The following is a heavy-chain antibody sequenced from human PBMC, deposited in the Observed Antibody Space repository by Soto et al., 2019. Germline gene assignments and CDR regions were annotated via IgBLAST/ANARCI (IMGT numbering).Heavy chain of an antibody. V-gene: IGHV5-10-1*01. D-gene: IGHD6-19*01. CDR1: GYSFTSYW. CDR3: ARYPGFGSGWYSNYYYYGMDV. J-gene: IGHJ6*02. Sequence: PGESLKISCKGSGYSFTSYWISWVRQMPGKGLEWMGRIDPSDSYTNYSPSFQGHVTISADKSISTAYLQWSSLKASETAMYYCARYPGFGSGWYSNYYYYGMDVWGQGTTVTVSS. CDR2: IDPSDSYT.